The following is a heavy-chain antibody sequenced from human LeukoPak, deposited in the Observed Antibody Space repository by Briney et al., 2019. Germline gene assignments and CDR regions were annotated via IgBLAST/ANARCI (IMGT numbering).Heavy chain of an antibody. CDR3: AKGRLAYYDSSGYSSY. V-gene: IGHV1-2*02. CDR2: INPNSGGT. D-gene: IGHD3-22*01. CDR1: GYTFTGYY. Sequence: WASVKVSCKASGYTFTGYYMHWVRQAPGQGLEWMGWINPNSGGTNYAQKFQGRVTMTRDTSISTAYMELSRLRSDDTAVYYCAKGRLAYYDSSGYSSYWGQGTLVTVSS. J-gene: IGHJ4*02.